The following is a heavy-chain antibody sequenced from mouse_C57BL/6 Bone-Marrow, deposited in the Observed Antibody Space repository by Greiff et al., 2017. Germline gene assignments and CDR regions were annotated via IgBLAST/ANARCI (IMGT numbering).Heavy chain of an antibody. CDR2: IDPENGDT. V-gene: IGHV14-4*01. D-gene: IGHD1-1*01. CDR3: TTNYYGSSYLYYAMDY. CDR1: GFNIKDDY. J-gene: IGHJ4*01. Sequence: VQLQQSGAELVRPGASVKLSCTASGFNIKDDYMHWVKQRPEQGLEWIGWIDPENGDTAYAPKVPGKATITADTSSNTAYLQLSSLTSEDTAVYYCTTNYYGSSYLYYAMDYWGQGTSVTGSS.